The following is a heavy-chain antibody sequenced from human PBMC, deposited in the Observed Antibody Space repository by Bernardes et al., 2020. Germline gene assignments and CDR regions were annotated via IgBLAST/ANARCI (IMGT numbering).Heavy chain of an antibody. CDR1: GGSFSGYY. CDR2: INHSGST. Sequence: SETLSLTCAVYGGSFSGYYWSWIRQPPGKGLEWIGEINHSGSTNYNPSLKSRVTISVDTSKNQFSLKLSSVTAADTAVYYCAREGYDYIWGSYRHSSPYYFDYWGQGTLVTVSS. D-gene: IGHD3-16*02. J-gene: IGHJ4*02. CDR3: AREGYDYIWGSYRHSSPYYFDY. V-gene: IGHV4-34*01.